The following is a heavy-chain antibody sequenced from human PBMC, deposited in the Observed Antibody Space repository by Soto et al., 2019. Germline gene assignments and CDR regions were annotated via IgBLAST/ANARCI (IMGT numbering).Heavy chain of an antibody. J-gene: IGHJ6*02. V-gene: IGHV4-34*01. D-gene: IGHD6-13*01. CDR3: ARDRRPGIAATSYGMDV. CDR2: INHSGST. Sequence: SETLSLTCAVYGGSFSGYYWSWIRQPPGKGLEWIGEINHSGSTNYNPSLKSRVTVSVDTSKNQFSLKLSSVTAADTAVYYCARDRRPGIAATSYGMDVWGQGTTVTVS. CDR1: GGSFSGYY.